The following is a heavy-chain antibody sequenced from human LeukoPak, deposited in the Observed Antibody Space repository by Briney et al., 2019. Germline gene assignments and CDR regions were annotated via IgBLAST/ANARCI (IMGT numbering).Heavy chain of an antibody. CDR1: GYNFTSSW. CDR3: ARYTDHYYFDY. Sequence: GESLKIPCKGSGYNFTSSWIGWVRQMPGKGLELMGIIYTGDSDTRYSPSFEGQVTISADKSISTAYLQWSSLNTSDTAMYYCARYTDHYYFDYWGQGTLVTVSS. CDR2: IYTGDSDT. D-gene: IGHD1-1*01. J-gene: IGHJ4*02. V-gene: IGHV5-51*01.